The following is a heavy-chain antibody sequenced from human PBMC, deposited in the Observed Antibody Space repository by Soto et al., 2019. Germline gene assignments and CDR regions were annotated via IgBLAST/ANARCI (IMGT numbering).Heavy chain of an antibody. Sequence: ASVTVSCKASGYTFTTFGISWVRQAPGQGLEWMGWIDPKNGNTKDAQKFQGRVTMTTDTSTSTAYMELRSLRSDDTAVYFCAKEYCDTSRCFLPDYWGQGALVTVS. D-gene: IGHD2-2*01. CDR2: IDPKNGNT. CDR3: AKEYCDTSRCFLPDY. V-gene: IGHV1-18*01. J-gene: IGHJ4*02. CDR1: GYTFTTFG.